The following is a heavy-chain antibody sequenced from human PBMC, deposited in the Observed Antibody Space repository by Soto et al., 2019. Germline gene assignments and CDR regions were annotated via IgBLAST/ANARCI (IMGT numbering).Heavy chain of an antibody. V-gene: IGHV5-51*01. CDR3: ATPYYGSGSYAFDI. Sequence: GGSLRLSCKGSGYSFTSYWIGWVRQMPGKGLEWMGIIYPGDSDTRYSPSFQGQVTISADKSISTAYLQWSSMKASDTAMYYCATPYYGSGSYAFDIWGQGTMVTVSS. D-gene: IGHD3-10*01. CDR1: GYSFTSYW. J-gene: IGHJ3*02. CDR2: IYPGDSDT.